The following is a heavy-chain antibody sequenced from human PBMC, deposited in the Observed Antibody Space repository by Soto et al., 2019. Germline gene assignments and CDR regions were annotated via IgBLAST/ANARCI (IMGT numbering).Heavy chain of an antibody. J-gene: IGHJ5*02. Sequence: ASVKVSCKASGYTFTSYGISWVRQAPGQGLEWMGWISAYNGNTNYAQKLQGRVTMTTDTSTSTAYMELRSLRSDGTAVYYCASRNALYNWFDPWGQGTLVTVSS. CDR3: ASRNALYNWFDP. D-gene: IGHD4-4*01. CDR2: ISAYNGNT. V-gene: IGHV1-18*01. CDR1: GYTFTSYG.